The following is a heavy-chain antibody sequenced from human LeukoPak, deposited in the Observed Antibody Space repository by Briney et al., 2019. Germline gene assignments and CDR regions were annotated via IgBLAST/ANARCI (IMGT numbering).Heavy chain of an antibody. D-gene: IGHD4-23*01. J-gene: IGHJ4*02. CDR1: GFTFTGYY. Sequence: RASVKVSCKASGFTFTGYYMHWVRQAPGQGLEWMGWINPNNGGTNYAQTFQDRVTMTRDTSISTAYMELSSLRSGDTAVYYCARDQREGAVVTFDYWGQGTLVTVSS. CDR3: ARDQREGAVVTFDY. V-gene: IGHV1-2*02. CDR2: INPNNGGT.